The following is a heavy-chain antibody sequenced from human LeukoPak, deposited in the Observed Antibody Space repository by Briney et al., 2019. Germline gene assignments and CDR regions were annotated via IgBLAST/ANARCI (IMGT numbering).Heavy chain of an antibody. CDR2: FSGSGGNT. Sequence: GGSLRLSCAAPGFTFSSYAMSWVRQAPGKGLEWVSGFSGSGGNTYYADSVKGRFTISRDNSKNTLYLQMNSLRAEDTAVYYCAKDVYSSGYYSLFDYWGQGTLVTVSS. V-gene: IGHV3-23*01. CDR1: GFTFSSYA. D-gene: IGHD3-22*01. CDR3: AKDVYSSGYYSLFDY. J-gene: IGHJ4*02.